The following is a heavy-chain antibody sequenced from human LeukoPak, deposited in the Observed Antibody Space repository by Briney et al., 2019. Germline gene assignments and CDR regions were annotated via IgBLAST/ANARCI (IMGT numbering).Heavy chain of an antibody. V-gene: IGHV1-24*01. D-gene: IGHD3-22*01. CDR2: LDPEDGET. Sequence: ASVKVSCKVSGYTLTELSMHWVRQAPGKGLEWMGGLDPEDGETIYAQKFQGRVTMTEDTSTDTAYMELSSLRSEDTAVYYCATVSQDYYDSSGYQDYAFDIWGQGTMVTVSS. CDR1: GYTLTELS. CDR3: ATVSQDYYDSSGYQDYAFDI. J-gene: IGHJ3*02.